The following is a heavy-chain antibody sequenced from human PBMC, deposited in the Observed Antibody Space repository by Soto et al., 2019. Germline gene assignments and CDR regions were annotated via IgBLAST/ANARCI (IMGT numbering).Heavy chain of an antibody. CDR3: ARVSEDLSSNLDY. CDR1: GFTFTRYS. CDR2: ISSTTNYI. V-gene: IGHV3-21*06. Sequence: EVLLVESGGGLVKPGGSVRLSCAASGFTFTRYSMNWVRQAPGKGLEWVASISSTTNYIYYGESLKGRLTISRDNAKNSMYLQMNTLRAEDTSVYYCARVSEDLSSNLDYWGQGTLVTVSS. J-gene: IGHJ4*02.